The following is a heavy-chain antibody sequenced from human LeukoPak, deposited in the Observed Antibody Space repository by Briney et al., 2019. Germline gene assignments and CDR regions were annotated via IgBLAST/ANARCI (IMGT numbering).Heavy chain of an antibody. Sequence: GGSLRLSCAASGFTFSTSTMNWVRQAPGKGLEWVSYISSGSSIIYYADSVKGRFTISRDNAKNSLYLQMNSLRAEDTAVYYCARPSYYDFWSGYIKATYYYYGMDVWGQGTTVTVSS. D-gene: IGHD3-3*01. CDR3: ARPSYYDFWSGYIKATYYYYGMDV. CDR2: ISSGSSII. J-gene: IGHJ6*02. V-gene: IGHV3-21*05. CDR1: GFTFSTST.